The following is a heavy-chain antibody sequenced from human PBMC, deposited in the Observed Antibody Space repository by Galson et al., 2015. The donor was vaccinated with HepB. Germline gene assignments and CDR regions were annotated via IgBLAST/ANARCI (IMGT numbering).Heavy chain of an antibody. D-gene: IGHD3-22*01. CDR1: GYTLTELS. CDR2: FDPEDGET. J-gene: IGHJ4*02. V-gene: IGHV1-24*01. Sequence: SVKVSCKVSGYTLTELSMHWVRQAPGKGLEWMGGFDPEDGETIYAQKFQGRVTMTVDTSTDTAYMELSSLRSEDMAVYYCARDGGNYYDSSGYYYGYYFDYWGQGTLVTVSS. CDR3: ARDGGNYYDSSGYYYGYYFDY.